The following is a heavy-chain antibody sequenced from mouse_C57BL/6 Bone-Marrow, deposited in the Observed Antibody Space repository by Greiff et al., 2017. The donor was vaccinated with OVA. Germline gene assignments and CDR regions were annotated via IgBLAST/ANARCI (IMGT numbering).Heavy chain of an antibody. CDR2: IHPNSGST. CDR3: ARSWGFDY. CDR1: GYTFTSYW. Sequence: VQLQQPGAELVKPGASVKLSCKASGYTFTSYWMHWVKQRPGQGLEWIGMIHPNSGSTNYNEKFKSKATLTVAKSSSTAYMQLSSLTTEDSAVYYCARSWGFDYWGQGTTLTVSS. V-gene: IGHV1-64*01. J-gene: IGHJ2*01.